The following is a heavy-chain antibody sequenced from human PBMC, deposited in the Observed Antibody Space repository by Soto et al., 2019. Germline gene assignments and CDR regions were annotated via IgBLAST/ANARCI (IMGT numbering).Heavy chain of an antibody. V-gene: IGHV1-2*02. CDR3: AIITIFGGVEGSGNYGMDV. Sequence: ASVKVSCKASGYTFTGYYMHWVRQAPGQGLEWMGWINPNSGGTNYAQKFQGRVTMTRDTSISTAYMELSRLRSDDTAVYYCAIITIFGGVEGSGNYGMDVWGQGTTVTVSS. D-gene: IGHD3-3*01. CDR1: GYTFTGYY. J-gene: IGHJ6*02. CDR2: INPNSGGT.